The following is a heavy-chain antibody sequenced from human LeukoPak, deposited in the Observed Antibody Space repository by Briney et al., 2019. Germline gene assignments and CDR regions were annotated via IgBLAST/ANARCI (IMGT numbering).Heavy chain of an antibody. CDR3: ARCGSGSHPADPYYYYMDV. Sequence: ASVKVSCKASGGTFSSYAISWVRQAPGQGLEWMGWISAYNGNTNYAQKFQGRVTMTTDTSTSTAYMELRSLRSDDTAVFYCARCGSGSHPADPYYYYMDVWGKGTTVTISS. V-gene: IGHV1-18*01. CDR1: GGTFSSYA. J-gene: IGHJ6*03. D-gene: IGHD3-10*01. CDR2: ISAYNGNT.